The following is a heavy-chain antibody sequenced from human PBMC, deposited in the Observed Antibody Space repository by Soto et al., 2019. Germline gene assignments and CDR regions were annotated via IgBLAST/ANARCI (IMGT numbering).Heavy chain of an antibody. CDR2: MNPNSGNT. Sequence: QVQLVQSGAEVKKPGASVKVSCKASGYTFTSYDINWVRQATGQGLEWMGWMNPNSGNTGYAQKFQGRVTMTRNTSISTAYMELSSLRSEETAVYYCARGLYYDFWSGYGGWFDPWGQGTLVTVSS. J-gene: IGHJ5*02. CDR3: ARGLYYDFWSGYGGWFDP. V-gene: IGHV1-8*01. CDR1: GYTFTSYD. D-gene: IGHD3-3*01.